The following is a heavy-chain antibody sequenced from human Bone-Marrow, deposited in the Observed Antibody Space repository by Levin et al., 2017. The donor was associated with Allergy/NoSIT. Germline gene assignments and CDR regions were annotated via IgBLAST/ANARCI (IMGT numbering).Heavy chain of an antibody. CDR2: ISWNSGTK. D-gene: IGHD6-19*01. CDR1: GFTFDDYA. V-gene: IGHV3-9*01. Sequence: GGSLRLSCAASGFTFDDYAMHWVRQAPGKGLEWVSGISWNSGTKGYADSVKGRFIISRDNAKNSLYLQMNSLRAEDTALYYCAKGKNIAVSGTMDHWGQGTLVTVSS. J-gene: IGHJ4*02. CDR3: AKGKNIAVSGTMDH.